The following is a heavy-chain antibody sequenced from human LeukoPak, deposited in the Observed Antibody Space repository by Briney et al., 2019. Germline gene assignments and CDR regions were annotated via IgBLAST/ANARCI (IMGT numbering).Heavy chain of an antibody. V-gene: IGHV3-33*01. D-gene: IGHD2-15*01. Sequence: GGSLRLSCAVSGFTFSSYGMHWVRQAPGKGLEWVAVIWYDGSNKYYADSVKGRFTISRDNSKNTLYLQMNSLRVEDTAVYYCAREPGYCSGGSCLDYWGQGTLVTVSS. CDR2: IWYDGSNK. J-gene: IGHJ4*02. CDR3: AREPGYCSGGSCLDY. CDR1: GFTFSSYG.